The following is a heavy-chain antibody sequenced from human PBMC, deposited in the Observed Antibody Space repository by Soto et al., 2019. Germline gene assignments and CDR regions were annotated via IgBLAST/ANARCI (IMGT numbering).Heavy chain of an antibody. CDR3: ARPPRKGTGTTESADY. D-gene: IGHD1-1*01. CDR2: IYPGDSDV. V-gene: IGHV5-51*01. Sequence: GESLKISCKDSGYKFTNFWTGCVRQMPGKGLEWMGIIYPGDSDVRYSPSFQGQVTISADKSISTAYLQWSSLKASDTAMYYCARPPRKGTGTTESADYWGQGTLVTVSS. CDR1: GYKFTNFW. J-gene: IGHJ4*02.